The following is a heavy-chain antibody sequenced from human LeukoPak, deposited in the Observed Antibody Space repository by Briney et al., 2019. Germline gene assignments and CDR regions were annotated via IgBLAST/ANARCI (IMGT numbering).Heavy chain of an antibody. CDR3: ARGAAAGLVFDY. CDR2: IIPIFGTA. V-gene: IGHV1-69*06. J-gene: IGHJ4*02. Sequence: GASVKVSCKASGGTFSSYAINWVRQAPGQGLEWTGGIIPIFGTANYAQKFQGRVTITADKSTSTAYMELSSLRSEDTAVYYCARGAAAGLVFDYWGQGTLVTVPS. D-gene: IGHD6-13*01. CDR1: GGTFSSYA.